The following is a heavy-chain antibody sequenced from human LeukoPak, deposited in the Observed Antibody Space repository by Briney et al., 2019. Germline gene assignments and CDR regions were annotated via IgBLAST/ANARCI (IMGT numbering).Heavy chain of an antibody. J-gene: IGHJ4*02. CDR1: GFTFSNYG. D-gene: IGHD2-15*01. CDR2: ISSTSGYI. V-gene: IGHV3-21*01. CDR3: ARDSGWSNYYFDY. Sequence: PGGSLRLSCAASGFTFSNYGMNWVRQAPGKGLERVSTISSTSGYIYYADSVKGRFTISRDNAKNSLYLQMNSLRAEDTAVYYCARDSGWSNYYFDYWGQGTLVTVSS.